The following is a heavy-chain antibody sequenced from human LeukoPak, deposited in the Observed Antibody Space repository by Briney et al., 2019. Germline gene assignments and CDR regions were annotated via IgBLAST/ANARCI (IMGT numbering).Heavy chain of an antibody. CDR2: IKPNSGGT. CDR3: ARVLGYSNYVRKYYFDY. J-gene: IGHJ4*02. CDR1: GYTFTGYY. D-gene: IGHD4-11*01. V-gene: IGHV1-2*02. Sequence: GASVKVSCKASGYTFTGYYMHWVRQAPGQGLEWMGWIKPNSGGTNYAQKFQGRVTMTRDTSISTAYMELSRLRSDDTAVYYCARVLGYSNYVRKYYFDYWGQGTLVTVSS.